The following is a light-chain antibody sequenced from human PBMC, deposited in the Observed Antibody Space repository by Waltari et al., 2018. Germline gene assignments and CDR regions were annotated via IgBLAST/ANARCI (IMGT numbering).Light chain of an antibody. CDR1: PSNIGNNP. Sequence: QSVLTQQPSVSGTPGQRVTISCSGSPSNIGNNPVNWYPQFPGTAPKVLIYDDNQRPWGVPDRFSVSKSGPSASLVISGLQSDDEADYYCAARDDSLNVWVFGGGTKVTVL. V-gene: IGLV1-44*01. CDR2: DDN. J-gene: IGLJ3*02. CDR3: AARDDSLNVWV.